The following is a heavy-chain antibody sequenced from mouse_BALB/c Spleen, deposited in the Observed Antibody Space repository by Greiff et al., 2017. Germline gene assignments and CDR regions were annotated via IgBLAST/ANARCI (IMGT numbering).Heavy chain of an antibody. V-gene: IGHV5-6-2*01. Sequence: EVKLEESGGGLVKLGGSLKLSCAASGFTFSSYYMSWVRQTPEKRLELVAAINSNGGSTYYPDTVKGRFTISRDNAKNTLYLQMSSLKSEDTALYYCARVYDGYYGAYWGQGTLVTVSA. CDR2: INSNGGST. J-gene: IGHJ3*01. D-gene: IGHD2-3*01. CDR1: GFTFSSYY. CDR3: ARVYDGYYGAY.